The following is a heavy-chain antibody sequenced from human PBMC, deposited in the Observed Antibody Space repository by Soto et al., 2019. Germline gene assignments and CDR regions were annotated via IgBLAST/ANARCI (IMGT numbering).Heavy chain of an antibody. Sequence: PGGSLRLSCAASGFTFSSYSLNWVRQAPGKGLEWISYIDTSGTKIYYADSVKGRFTITRDNAKNSLYLEMNSLRDGDTAVYYCASHYDMWSGYLSPVDYWGQGTLVTVSS. D-gene: IGHD3-3*01. J-gene: IGHJ4*02. CDR2: IDTSGTKI. CDR3: ASHYDMWSGYLSPVDY. CDR1: GFTFSSYS. V-gene: IGHV3-48*02.